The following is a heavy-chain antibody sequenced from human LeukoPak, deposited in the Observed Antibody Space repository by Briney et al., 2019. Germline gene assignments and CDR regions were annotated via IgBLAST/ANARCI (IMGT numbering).Heavy chain of an antibody. V-gene: IGHV3-7*01. D-gene: IGHD2-15*01. CDR3: ARDAYSGGSCYAY. CDR2: INQDGSEK. CDR1: GFTFSSYW. Sequence: GGSLRLSCAVSGFTFSSYWMSWVRQAPGKGLEWVANINQDGSEKYYVDCLEGRFTISRDNAKNSLFLQMNSLRAEDTAVYYCARDAYSGGSCYAYWGQGTLVIVSS. J-gene: IGHJ4*02.